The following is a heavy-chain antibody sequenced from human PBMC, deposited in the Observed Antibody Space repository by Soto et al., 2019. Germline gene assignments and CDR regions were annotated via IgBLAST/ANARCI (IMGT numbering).Heavy chain of an antibody. CDR3: VTYYYDSSGYYPRPFDY. J-gene: IGHJ4*02. Sequence: SETLSLTCAVSGYSISSGYYWGWIRQPPGKGLEWIGSIYHSGSTYYNPSLKSRVTISVDTSKNQFSLKLSSVTAADTAVYYCVTYYYDSSGYYPRPFDYWGQGTLVTVSS. D-gene: IGHD3-22*01. V-gene: IGHV4-38-2*01. CDR2: IYHSGST. CDR1: GYSISSGYY.